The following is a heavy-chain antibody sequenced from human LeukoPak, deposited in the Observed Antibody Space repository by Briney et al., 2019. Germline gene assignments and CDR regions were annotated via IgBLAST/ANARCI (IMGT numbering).Heavy chain of an antibody. J-gene: IGHJ5*02. CDR3: ARVETYYYDSSGSGDWFDP. D-gene: IGHD3-22*01. CDR2: IYSGGST. Sequence: GGSLRLSCAASGFTASSNYMSWVRQAPGKGLEWVSVIYSGGSTYYADSVKGRFTISRDNSKNTLYLQMNSLRAEDTAVYYCARVETYYYDSSGSGDWFDPWGQGTLVTVSS. CDR1: GFTASSNY. V-gene: IGHV3-66*01.